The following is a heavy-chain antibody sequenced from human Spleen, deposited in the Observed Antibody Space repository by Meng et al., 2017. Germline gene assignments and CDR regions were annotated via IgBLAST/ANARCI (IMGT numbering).Heavy chain of an antibody. CDR3: ATVSSTSWYSSAGDYFDY. V-gene: IGHV3-23*01. D-gene: IGHD6-13*01. CDR2: ISGSGSST. J-gene: IGHJ4*02. CDR1: GFTFSSDG. Sequence: QMWGSVGGLLRPWGSLRLSCAASGFTFSSDGMSWVRQAPGKGLEWVSDISGSGSSTYYADSVKGRFTISRDNSKNTLYLQMNSLRAEDTAVYYCATVSSTSWYSSAGDYFDYWGQGTVVTVSS.